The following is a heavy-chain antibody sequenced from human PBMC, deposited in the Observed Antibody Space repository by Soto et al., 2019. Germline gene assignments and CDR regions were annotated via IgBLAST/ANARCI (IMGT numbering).Heavy chain of an antibody. CDR1: GYTFTGYY. CDR2: INPNSGGT. CDR3: ASSSYSSSSFFDY. Sequence: ASVKVSCKASGYTFTGYYIHWVRQAPGQGLEWMGWINPNSGGTNYAQKFQGWVTMTRDTSISTAYMELSRLRSDDTAVYYCASSSYSSSSFFDYWGQGTLVTVSS. J-gene: IGHJ4*02. D-gene: IGHD6-6*01. V-gene: IGHV1-2*04.